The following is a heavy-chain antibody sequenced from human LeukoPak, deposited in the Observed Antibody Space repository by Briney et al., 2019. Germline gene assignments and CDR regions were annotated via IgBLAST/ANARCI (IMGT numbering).Heavy chain of an antibody. Sequence: ASVKVSCKASVDTFTGYYMHWVRQAHGQGLEWMGWINPNSGGTNYAQKFQGWVTMTRDTSISTAYMELSRLRSDDTAVYYCARDAPQYGMDVWGQGTTVTVSS. V-gene: IGHV1-2*04. J-gene: IGHJ6*02. CDR2: INPNSGGT. CDR3: ARDAPQYGMDV. CDR1: VDTFTGYY.